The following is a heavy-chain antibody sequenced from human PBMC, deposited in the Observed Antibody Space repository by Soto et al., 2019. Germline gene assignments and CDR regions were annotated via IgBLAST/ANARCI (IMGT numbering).Heavy chain of an antibody. CDR1: GFTVSSNY. V-gene: IGHV3-53*02. CDR3: AIFYGDYVSRAYFDY. Sequence: EVQLVETGGGLIQPGGSLRLSCAASGFTVSSNYMSWVRQAPGKGLEWVSVIYSGGSTYYADSVKGRFTISRDNSKNTLYLQMNSLRAEDTAVYYCAIFYGDYVSRAYFDYWGQGTLVTVSA. CDR2: IYSGGST. D-gene: IGHD4-17*01. J-gene: IGHJ4*02.